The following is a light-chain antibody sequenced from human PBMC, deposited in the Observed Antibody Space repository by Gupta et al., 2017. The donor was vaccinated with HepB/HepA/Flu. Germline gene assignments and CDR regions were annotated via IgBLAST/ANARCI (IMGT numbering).Light chain of an antibody. Sequence: SVLAQSPATLSLSPGERATHSCRASHSVKYCLTWYQQRPGQSPRLLIYDASNRATGIPARFSGRGSGNDFPLTISSLEPEDFAVYYCQQRSNWPLTFGGGTKVEIK. CDR3: QQRSNWPLT. J-gene: IGKJ4*01. V-gene: IGKV3-11*01. CDR2: DAS. CDR1: HSVKYC.